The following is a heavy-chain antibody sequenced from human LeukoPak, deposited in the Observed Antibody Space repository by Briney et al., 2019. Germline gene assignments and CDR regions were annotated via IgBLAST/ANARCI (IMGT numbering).Heavy chain of an antibody. CDR3: AREASGSWFDP. J-gene: IGHJ5*02. CDR1: GYTFISYT. V-gene: IGHV7-4-1*02. D-gene: IGHD3-10*01. Sequence: ASVKVSCKASGYTFISYTLHWVRQAPGQGLEWMGWINTNTGNPTYAQGFTGRFVFSLDTSVSTAYLQISSLKAEDTAVYYCAREASGSWFDPWGQGTLVTVSS. CDR2: INTNTGNP.